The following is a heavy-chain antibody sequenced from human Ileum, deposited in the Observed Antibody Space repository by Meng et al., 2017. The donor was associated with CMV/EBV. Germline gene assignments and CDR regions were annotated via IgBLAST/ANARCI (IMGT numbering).Heavy chain of an antibody. D-gene: IGHD1-1*01. CDR2: IRYDGSNK. CDR1: GFTFSSYG. J-gene: IGHJ4*02. CDR3: ASAGDGTGDY. Sequence: GESLKISCAASGFTFSSYGMHWVRQAPGKGLEWVAFIRYDGSNKYYADSVKGRFTISRDNSKNTLYLQMNSLRAEDTAVYYCASAGDGTGDYWGQGTLVTVSS. V-gene: IGHV3-30*02.